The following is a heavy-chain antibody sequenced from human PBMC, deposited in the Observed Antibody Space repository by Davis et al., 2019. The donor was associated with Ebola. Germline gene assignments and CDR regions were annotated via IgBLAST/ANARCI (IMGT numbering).Heavy chain of an antibody. J-gene: IGHJ5*02. Sequence: PGGSLRLSCAASGFIFSNYAMSRVRQAPGKGLEWVSSISVRSITYHADSVKGRFTISRDNSKNTLYLQMNSLRAEDTAVYYCAKVHPPTTVTTGWFDPWGQGTLVTVSS. D-gene: IGHD4-17*01. CDR3: AKVHPPTTVTTGWFDP. V-gene: IGHV3-23*01. CDR2: ISVRSIT. CDR1: GFIFSNYA.